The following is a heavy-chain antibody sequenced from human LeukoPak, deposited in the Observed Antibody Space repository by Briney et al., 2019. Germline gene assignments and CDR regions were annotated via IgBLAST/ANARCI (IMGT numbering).Heavy chain of an antibody. CDR3: ARAPVDIVATIVGNWFDP. CDR1: GDSVSSNSAA. V-gene: IGHV6-1*01. Sequence: SQTLSLTCAISGDSVSSNSAAWNWIRQSPSRGLEWLGRTYYRSKWYNDYAVSVKSRITINPDTSKNQFSLQLNSVTPEDTAVYYCARAPVDIVATIVGNWFDPWGQGTLVTVSS. CDR2: TYYRSKWYN. D-gene: IGHD5-12*01. J-gene: IGHJ5*02.